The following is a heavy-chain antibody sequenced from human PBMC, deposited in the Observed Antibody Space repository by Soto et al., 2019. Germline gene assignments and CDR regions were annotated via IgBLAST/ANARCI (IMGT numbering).Heavy chain of an antibody. CDR3: ARLGGSGYEGPTRYYYYYMDV. D-gene: IGHD2-15*01. CDR2: ISAYNGNT. Sequence: ASVKVSCKASGYTFTSYGISWVRQAPGQGLEWMGWISAYNGNTNYAQKLQGRVTMTTDTSTSTAYMELRSLRSDDTAVYYCARLGGSGYEGPTRYYYYYMDVWGKGTTVTVSS. V-gene: IGHV1-18*01. CDR1: GYTFTSYG. J-gene: IGHJ6*03.